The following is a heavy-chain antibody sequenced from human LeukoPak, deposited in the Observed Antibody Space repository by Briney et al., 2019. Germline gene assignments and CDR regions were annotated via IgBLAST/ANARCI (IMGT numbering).Heavy chain of an antibody. J-gene: IGHJ3*02. V-gene: IGHV3-21*01. CDR2: ISSSSSYI. CDR1: GFTFSSYS. Sequence: GGSLRLSCAASGFTFSSYSMNWVRQAPGKGLEWVSSISSSSSYIYYADSVKGRFTISRDNAKNSLYLQMNSLRAEDTAVYYCAGQIPRYYYDSSGYNDAFDIWGQGTMVTVSS. D-gene: IGHD3-22*01. CDR3: AGQIPRYYYDSSGYNDAFDI.